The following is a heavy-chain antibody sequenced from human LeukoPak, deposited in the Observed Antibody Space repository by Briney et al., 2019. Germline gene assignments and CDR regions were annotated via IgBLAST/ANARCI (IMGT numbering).Heavy chain of an antibody. Sequence: GGSLRLSCAASGFTFSSYAMHWVRQAPGKGLEWVAVISYDGSNKYYADSVKGRFTISRDNSKNTLYLQMNSLRAEDTAVYYCASIYDFWSGSSYWGQGTLVTVSS. J-gene: IGHJ4*02. D-gene: IGHD3-3*01. V-gene: IGHV3-30-3*01. CDR2: ISYDGSNK. CDR3: ASIYDFWSGSSY. CDR1: GFTFSSYA.